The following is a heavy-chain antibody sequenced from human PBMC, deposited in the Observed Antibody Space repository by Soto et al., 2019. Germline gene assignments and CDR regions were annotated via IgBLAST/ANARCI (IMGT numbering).Heavy chain of an antibody. CDR2: ISISGIT. J-gene: IGHJ4*02. CDR1: GSSITNYF. CDR3: ASLGPTVDY. D-gene: IGHD1-26*01. Sequence: XETLDLTCAVSGSSITNYFWNWVRQPAGKGLEWIGRISISGITNYNPSLKSRVTMSLDTSKNQFSLKLSSVTAADTAVYYCASLGPTVDYSGQGTLVTVSS. V-gene: IGHV4-4*07.